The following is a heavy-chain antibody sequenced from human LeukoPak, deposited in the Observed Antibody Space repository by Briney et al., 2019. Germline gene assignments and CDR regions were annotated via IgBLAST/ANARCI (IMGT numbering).Heavy chain of an antibody. CDR1: GFTFSSYG. V-gene: IGHV3-30*02. Sequence: GGSLRLSCAASGFTFSSYGMHWVRQAPGKGLEWVAFIRYDGDNKYYADFVKGRFTISRDNSKNTLYLQMNSLRAEDTAVYYCERYSSGYWGQGTLVTVSS. J-gene: IGHJ4*02. CDR3: ERYSSGY. CDR2: IRYDGDNK. D-gene: IGHD6-19*01.